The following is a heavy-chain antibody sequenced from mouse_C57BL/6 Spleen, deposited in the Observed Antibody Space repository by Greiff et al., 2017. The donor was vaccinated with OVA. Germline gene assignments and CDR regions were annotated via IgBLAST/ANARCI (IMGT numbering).Heavy chain of an antibody. V-gene: IGHV1-69*01. CDR2: IDPSDSYT. CDR3: ARSRFPYAMDY. Sequence: QVQLQQPGAELVMPGASVKLSCKASGYTFTSYWMHWVKQRPGQGLEWIGEIDPSDSYTNYNQKFKGKSTLTVDKSSSTAYMQLSSLTSEDSAVYYCARSRFPYAMDYWGQGTSVTVSS. CDR1: GYTFTSYW. J-gene: IGHJ4*01.